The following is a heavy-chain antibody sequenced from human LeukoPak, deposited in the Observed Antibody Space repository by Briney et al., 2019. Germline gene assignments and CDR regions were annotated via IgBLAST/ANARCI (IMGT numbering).Heavy chain of an antibody. J-gene: IGHJ4*02. D-gene: IGHD3-22*01. V-gene: IGHV1-18*01. CDR3: ARDSLYYYDSSGYRPYQYYFDY. CDR2: ISAYNGNT. CDR1: GGTFTSYG. Sequence: ASVKVSCKASGGTFTSYGISWVRQAPGQGLEWMGWISAYNGNTNYAQKLQGRVTMTTDTSTSTAYMELRSLRSDDTAVYYCARDSLYYYDSSGYRPYQYYFDYWGQGTLITVSS.